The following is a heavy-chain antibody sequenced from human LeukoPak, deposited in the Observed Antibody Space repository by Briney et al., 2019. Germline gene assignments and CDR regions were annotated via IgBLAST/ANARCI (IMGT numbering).Heavy chain of an antibody. CDR1: GLTVSSSF. Sequence: GGSLRLSCVASGLTVSSSFISWVRQAPGKGLEWVSVFYSGGATYFADSVKGRFTMSRDNSKNTLYLQMNNLRAEDTGMYYCARAVGGAFYMDVWGKGTTVTVSS. J-gene: IGHJ6*03. CDR2: FYSGGAT. D-gene: IGHD2-15*01. V-gene: IGHV3-53*01. CDR3: ARAVGGAFYMDV.